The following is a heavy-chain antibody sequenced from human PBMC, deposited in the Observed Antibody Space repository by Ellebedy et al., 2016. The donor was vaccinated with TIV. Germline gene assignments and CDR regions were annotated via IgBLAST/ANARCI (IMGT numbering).Heavy chain of an antibody. CDR2: IQSNTDGGTT. J-gene: IGHJ4*02. CDR1: GFTFTDAW. V-gene: IGHV3-15*01. Sequence: GGSLRLXXAASGFTFTDAWMTWVRQAPGRGLEWVGRIQSNTDGGTTDYTAPVKGRFTISRDDSKNTVHLQMNTLKTEDTAIYYCNTGGYYFDYWGQGTLVTVSS. CDR3: NTGGYYFDY.